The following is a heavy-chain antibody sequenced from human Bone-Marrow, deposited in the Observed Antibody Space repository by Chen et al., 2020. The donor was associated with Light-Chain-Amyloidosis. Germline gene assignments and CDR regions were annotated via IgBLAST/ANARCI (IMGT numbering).Heavy chain of an antibody. CDR3: ARRRDLDS. Sequence: VQLVESEGGLVQPGGSLRLSCAASGFIFTNYWMTGVRQAPGEGLEWVANINADGTEEYYMDSVKGRFTVSRDNANHLLFLQMSGLRAEDTAVYFCARRRDLDSWGQGTLVTVSS. CDR1: GFIFTNYW. V-gene: IGHV3-7*01. CDR2: INADGTEE. J-gene: IGHJ4*02.